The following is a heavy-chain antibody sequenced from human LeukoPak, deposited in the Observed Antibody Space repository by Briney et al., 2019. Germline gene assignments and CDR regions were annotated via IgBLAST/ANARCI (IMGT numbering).Heavy chain of an antibody. CDR1: GFTFSSYS. J-gene: IGHJ4*02. V-gene: IGHV3-21*01. CDR2: ISSSSSYI. D-gene: IGHD3-3*01. CDR3: ARGRYVLRFLEWLLTFDY. Sequence: GSLRLSCAASGFTFSSYSMNWVRQAPGKGLEWVSSISSSSSYIYYADSVKGRFTISRDNAKNSLYLQMNSLRAEDTAVYYCARGRYVLRFLEWLLTFDYWGQGTLVTVSS.